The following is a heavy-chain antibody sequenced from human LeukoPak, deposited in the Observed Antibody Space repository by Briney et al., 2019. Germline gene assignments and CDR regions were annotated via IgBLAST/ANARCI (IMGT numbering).Heavy chain of an antibody. V-gene: IGHV1-2*02. CDR2: MNPNSGGT. CDR1: GYTFTVYY. D-gene: IGHD3-9*01. Sequence: GASVTVSFTASGYTFTVYYMHWVRQAPGQGLEWMGWMNPNSGGTNYAQKFQGRVTMTRDTSISTAYMELSRLRSDDTAVYYCARDRGDYYDILTGYPGGMDVWGQGTTVTVSS. CDR3: ARDRGDYYDILTGYPGGMDV. J-gene: IGHJ6*02.